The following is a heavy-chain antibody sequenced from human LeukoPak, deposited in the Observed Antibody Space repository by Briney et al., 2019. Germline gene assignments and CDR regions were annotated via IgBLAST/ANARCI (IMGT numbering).Heavy chain of an antibody. Sequence: QSGGSLRLSCAASGFTFSSYGMSWVRQAPGKGLEWVSAISGSGGSTYYADSVKGRFTISRDNSKNTLYLQMNSLRAEDTAVYYCAKERTVYSYYFDYWGQGTLVTVSS. CDR3: AKERTVYSYYFDY. J-gene: IGHJ4*02. D-gene: IGHD1-14*01. V-gene: IGHV3-23*01. CDR1: GFTFSSYG. CDR2: ISGSGGST.